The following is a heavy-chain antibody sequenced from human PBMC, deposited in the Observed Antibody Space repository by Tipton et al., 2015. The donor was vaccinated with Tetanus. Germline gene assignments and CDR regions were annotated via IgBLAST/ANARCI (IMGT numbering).Heavy chain of an antibody. CDR2: ISSSSSYI. V-gene: IGHV3-21*01. D-gene: IGHD3-10*01. CDR1: GFTFSSYS. CDR3: ARDRGSVHY. Sequence: SLRLSCAASGFTFSSYSMNWVRQAPGKGLEWVLSISSSSSYIYYADSVKGRFTISRDNAKNSLYLQMNSLRAEDTAAYYCARDRGSVHYWGQGTLVTVSS. J-gene: IGHJ4*02.